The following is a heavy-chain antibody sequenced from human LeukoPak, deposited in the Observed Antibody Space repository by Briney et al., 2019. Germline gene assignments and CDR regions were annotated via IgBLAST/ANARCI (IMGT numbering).Heavy chain of an antibody. J-gene: IGHJ4*02. D-gene: IGHD1-26*01. V-gene: IGHV1-46*01. CDR3: ARGTGGSYYFFDY. Sequence: ASVKVSCKASGNTFTSYYMHWVRQAPGQGLEWMGIINPSGGSTTYAQRFQGRVTMTRDMSTSTVYMELSSLRSEDTAVYYCARGTGGSYYFFDYWGQGTLVTVSS. CDR1: GNTFTSYY. CDR2: INPSGGST.